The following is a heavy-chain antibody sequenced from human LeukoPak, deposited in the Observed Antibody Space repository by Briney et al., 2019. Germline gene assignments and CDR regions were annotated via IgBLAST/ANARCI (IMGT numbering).Heavy chain of an antibody. CDR2: IHHSGST. V-gene: IGHV4-38-2*02. Sequence: PSETLSLTCTVSGYSISSGYYWGWIRQPPGKGLEWIGSIHHSGSTNYNPSLKSRVTISVDTSKNQFSLKLSSVTAADTAVYYCASYYGSRHQWGQGTLVTVSS. CDR1: GYSISSGYY. CDR3: ASYYGSRHQ. J-gene: IGHJ4*02. D-gene: IGHD3-10*01.